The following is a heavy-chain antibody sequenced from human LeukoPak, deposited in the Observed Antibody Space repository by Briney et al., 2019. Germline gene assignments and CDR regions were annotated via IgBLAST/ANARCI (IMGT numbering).Heavy chain of an antibody. CDR3: ARGGYQLRTQFDY. CDR1: GGSISSGSYY. Sequence: SETLSLTCTVSGGSISSGSYYWGWIRQPPGKGLEWIGYIYYSGSTNYNPSLKSRVTISVDTSKNQFSLKLSSVTAADTAVYYCARGGYQLRTQFDYWGQGTLVTVSS. V-gene: IGHV4-61*01. J-gene: IGHJ4*02. CDR2: IYYSGST. D-gene: IGHD2-2*01.